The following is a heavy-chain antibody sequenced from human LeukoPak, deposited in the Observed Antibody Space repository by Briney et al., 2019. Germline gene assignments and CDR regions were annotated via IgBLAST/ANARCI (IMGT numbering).Heavy chain of an antibody. CDR3: ARRSIVVVPASDYFDY. D-gene: IGHD2-2*01. J-gene: IGHJ4*02. CDR2: SSSGSTI. V-gene: IGHV3-11*04. Sequence: SSSGSTIYYADSVKGRFTISRDNAKNSLYLQMNSLRAEDTAVYYCARRSIVVVPASDYFDYWGQGTLVSVSS.